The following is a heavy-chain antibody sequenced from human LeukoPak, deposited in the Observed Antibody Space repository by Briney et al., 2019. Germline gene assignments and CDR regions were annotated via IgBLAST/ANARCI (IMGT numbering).Heavy chain of an antibody. D-gene: IGHD5-12*01. CDR1: GGSISSSSYY. V-gene: IGHV4-39*07. CDR2: IYYSGST. J-gene: IGHJ3*02. CDR3: ARGRPQWLRRSKAFDI. Sequence: KTSETLSLTCTVSGGSISSSSYYWGWIRQPPGKGLEWIGSIYYSGSTYYNPSLKSRVTISVDTSKNQFSLKLSSVTAADTAVYYCARGRPQWLRRSKAFDIWGQGTMVTVSS.